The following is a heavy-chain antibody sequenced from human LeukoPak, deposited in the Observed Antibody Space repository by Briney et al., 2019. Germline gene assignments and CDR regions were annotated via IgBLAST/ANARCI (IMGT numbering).Heavy chain of an antibody. J-gene: IGHJ5*02. Sequence: ASVRVSCKSSGYKLTAYNIHWIRQAPGQGPEWMGWVNPDSGDTNCTQNYEGRLTLTRDTSVSTVYMELSSLTSGDTAVYYCARVWDASGWSNWFDPWGQGTLVTVSS. CDR1: GYKLTAYN. CDR3: ARVWDASGWSNWFDP. CDR2: VNPDSGDT. D-gene: IGHD6-19*01. V-gene: IGHV1-2*02.